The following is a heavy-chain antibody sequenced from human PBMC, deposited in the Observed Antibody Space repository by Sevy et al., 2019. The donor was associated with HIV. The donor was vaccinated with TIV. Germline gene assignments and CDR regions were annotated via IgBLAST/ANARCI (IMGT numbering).Heavy chain of an antibody. CDR1: GFTFSSYW. CDR3: ARDCSSSTCLWGLDV. CDR2: IKKDGSER. Sequence: GGSPRLSCGGSGFTFSSYWMSWVRQAPGKGLEWVANIKKDGSERYYVDSVKGRFTMSRDNAKKSLYLQMNSLRTEDTAVYYCARDCSSSTCLWGLDVWGQGTTVTVSS. V-gene: IGHV3-7*03. D-gene: IGHD2-2*01. J-gene: IGHJ6*02.